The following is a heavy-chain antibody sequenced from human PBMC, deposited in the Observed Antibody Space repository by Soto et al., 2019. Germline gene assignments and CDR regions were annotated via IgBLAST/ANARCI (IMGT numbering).Heavy chain of an antibody. V-gene: IGHV4-34*01. CDR1: GGSFSGYY. CDR3: ARGYGEQVSGLRNYDY. D-gene: IGHD4-17*01. Sequence: QVQLQQWGAGLLKPSETLSLTCAVYGGSFSGYYWSWIRQPPGKGLEWIGEINHSGSTNYNPSLKSRVTISVDTSKNQLSLKQSSVTAADTAVYYGARGYGEQVSGLRNYDYWGKGTLVTVSS. J-gene: IGHJ4*02. CDR2: INHSGST.